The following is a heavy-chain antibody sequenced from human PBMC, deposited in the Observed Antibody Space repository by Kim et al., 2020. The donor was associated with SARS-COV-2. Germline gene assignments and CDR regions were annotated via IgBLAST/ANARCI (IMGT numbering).Heavy chain of an antibody. CDR3: ANGEPRDGYNYIGL. J-gene: IGHJ5*02. V-gene: IGHV3-23*01. CDR1: GFTFSSYA. D-gene: IGHD5-12*01. Sequence: GGSLRLSCAASGFTFSSYAMSWVRQAPGKGLEWVSAISGSGGSTYYADSVKGRFTISRDNSKNTLYLQMNSLRAEDTAVYYCANGEPRDGYNYIGLWGQGTLVTVSS. CDR2: ISGSGGST.